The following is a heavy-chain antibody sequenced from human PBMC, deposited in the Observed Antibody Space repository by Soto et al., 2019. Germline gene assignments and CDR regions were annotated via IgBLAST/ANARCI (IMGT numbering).Heavy chain of an antibody. J-gene: IGHJ6*02. V-gene: IGHV1-18*04. CDR2: ISGYNGNT. CDR3: ARPGQYYSGSGSPSYYGMDV. Sequence: VQLVQSGAEVKKPGASVKVSCNSSGYTFTSYGVSRVRQAPGQGLEWMGWISGYNGNTNYAQNLQGRVNITTHTSTTTAYMELRCLSSDDTTVYYCARPGQYYSGSGSPSYYGMDVWGQGITVTVSS. CDR1: GYTFTSYG. D-gene: IGHD3-10*01.